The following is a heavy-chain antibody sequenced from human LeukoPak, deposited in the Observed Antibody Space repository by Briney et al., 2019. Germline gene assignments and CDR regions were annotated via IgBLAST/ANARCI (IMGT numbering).Heavy chain of an antibody. CDR2: ISGSGGST. J-gene: IGHJ4*02. Sequence: GGSLRLSCAASGFTFSSYAMSWVRQAPGKGLEWVSAISGSGGSTYYADSVKGRFTISRDNSKNTLYLQMNSLRAEDTAVYYCAKDMRFDWTPYYFDYWGQGTLVTVSS. CDR3: AKDMRFDWTPYYFDY. CDR1: GFTFSSYA. D-gene: IGHD3-9*01. V-gene: IGHV3-23*01.